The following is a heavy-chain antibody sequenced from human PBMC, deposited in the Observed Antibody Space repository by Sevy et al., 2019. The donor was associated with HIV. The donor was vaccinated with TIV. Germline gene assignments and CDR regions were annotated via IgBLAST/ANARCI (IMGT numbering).Heavy chain of an antibody. Sequence: ASVKVSCKASGYTFTSYDINWVRQATGQGLEWMGWMNPNSGNTGYAQKFQGRVTMTRNTSISTAYMELNSLRAEDTAVYYCARDHSYYDILTGYPGYYYGMDVWGQGTTVTVSS. V-gene: IGHV1-8*01. D-gene: IGHD3-9*01. CDR2: MNPNSGNT. CDR1: GYTFTSYD. J-gene: IGHJ6*02. CDR3: ARDHSYYDILTGYPGYYYGMDV.